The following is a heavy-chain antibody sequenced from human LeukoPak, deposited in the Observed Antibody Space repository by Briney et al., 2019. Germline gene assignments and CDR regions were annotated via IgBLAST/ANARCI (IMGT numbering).Heavy chain of an antibody. J-gene: IGHJ4*02. Sequence: GGSVKVSCKASGYTFTSYYMHWVRQAPGQGLEWMGIINPSGGSTSYAQKFQGRVNMTRDTSTSTVYMELSSLRSEDTAVYYCARSPMVRGVIIPSLFFDYWGQGTLVTVSS. V-gene: IGHV1-46*01. CDR3: ARSPMVRGVIIPSLFFDY. D-gene: IGHD3-10*01. CDR2: INPSGGST. CDR1: GYTFTSYY.